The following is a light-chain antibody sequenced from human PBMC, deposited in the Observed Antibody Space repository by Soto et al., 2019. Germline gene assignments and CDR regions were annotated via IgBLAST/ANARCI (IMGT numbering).Light chain of an antibody. CDR1: ENIFKY. CDR2: AAS. J-gene: IGKJ4*01. Sequence: DIQMIQSPATLSASVGDRITITCRASENIFKYVAWYQQTSGRAPNLLIYAASDLESGVPSRFSGSGSGTDFSLTIDNLQPNDSAIYYCQHYNTRSIAFGGGTKVDVK. CDR3: QHYNTRSIA. V-gene: IGKV1-5*01.